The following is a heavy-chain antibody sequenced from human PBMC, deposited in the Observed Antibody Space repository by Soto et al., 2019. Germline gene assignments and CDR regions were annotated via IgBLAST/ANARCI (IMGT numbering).Heavy chain of an antibody. Sequence: QVQLVQSGAEVKKPGASVKLSCKASGYSFTDYHIHWVRQAPGQGLEWLGRINPKSGGTSNAQKFQGWVTMTPDTSSSTASMELTRLTSDDAAIYYCARGDSTDCSNGVCSFFYNHDMDVW. V-gene: IGHV1-2*04. CDR2: INPKSGGT. J-gene: IGHJ6*01. CDR3: ARGDSTDCSNGVCSFFYNHDMDV. D-gene: IGHD2-8*01. CDR1: GYSFTDYH.